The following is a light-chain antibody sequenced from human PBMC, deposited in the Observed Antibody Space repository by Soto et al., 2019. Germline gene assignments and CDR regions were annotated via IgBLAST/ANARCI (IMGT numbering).Light chain of an antibody. Sequence: DIVMTQSPDSLPVSLGERATINCKSSQSLLYSSNNKNYLAWYQQKPGQPPKLLIFWASTRESGVPDRFSGSGSGTDFTLTISRLQAEDVAIYYCQQYYNVPFTFGPGTKVDIK. CDR3: QQYYNVPFT. V-gene: IGKV4-1*01. CDR2: WAS. CDR1: QSLLYSSNNKNY. J-gene: IGKJ3*01.